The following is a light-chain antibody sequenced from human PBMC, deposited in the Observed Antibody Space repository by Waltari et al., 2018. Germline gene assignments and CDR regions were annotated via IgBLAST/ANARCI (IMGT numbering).Light chain of an antibody. CDR1: QSVSRS. V-gene: IGKV3-20*01. CDR3: QHYVNLPAT. Sequence: EIVLTQSPGTLSLSPGERATLSCRASQSVSRSLAWYKQKPCQAPRLLIHNASTRATGIPDRFSGSGSGTDFSLTISRLDPEDFAVYYCQHYVNLPATFGQGTKVEI. CDR2: NAS. J-gene: IGKJ1*01.